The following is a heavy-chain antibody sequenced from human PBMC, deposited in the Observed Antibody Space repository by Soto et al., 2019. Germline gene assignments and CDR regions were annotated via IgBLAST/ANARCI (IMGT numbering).Heavy chain of an antibody. Sequence: SETLSLTCTVSGGSISSYYWSWIRQPPGKGLEWIGYIYYSGSTNYNPSLKSRVTISVDTSKNQFSLKLSSVTAADTAVYYCARDLLYGDYAYYGMDVWGQGTTVTVSS. CDR2: IYYSGST. J-gene: IGHJ6*02. V-gene: IGHV4-59*01. D-gene: IGHD4-17*01. CDR3: ARDLLYGDYAYYGMDV. CDR1: GGSISSYY.